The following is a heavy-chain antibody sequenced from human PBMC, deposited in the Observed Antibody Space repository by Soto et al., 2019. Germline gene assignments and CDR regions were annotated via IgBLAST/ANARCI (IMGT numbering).Heavy chain of an antibody. CDR1: GFTFSSYS. J-gene: IGHJ6*02. CDR3: ARRFWSGYPSYYYYGMDV. D-gene: IGHD3-3*01. V-gene: IGHV3-21*01. CDR2: ISSSSSYI. Sequence: AGGSLRLSCAASGFTFSSYSMNWVRQAPGKGLEWVSSISSSSSYIYYADSVKGRFTISRDNAKNSLYLQMNSLRAEDTAVYYCARRFWSGYPSYYYYGMDVWGQGTTVTVSS.